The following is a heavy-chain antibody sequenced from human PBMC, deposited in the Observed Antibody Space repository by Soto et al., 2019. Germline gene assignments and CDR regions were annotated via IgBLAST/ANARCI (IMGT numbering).Heavy chain of an antibody. Sequence: QVQLVQSGAEVKKPGASVKVSCKASGYTFTSSGISWVRQAPGQGLEWMGWISAYNGNTNYAQKLQGRDTMTTDTSTSTTYMELRSLRSDDPDVYYWARDLWNYWRHWFNPCGQGTLVTVS. D-gene: IGHD1-7*01. CDR3: ARDLWNYWRHWFNP. CDR1: GYTFTSSG. CDR2: ISAYNGNT. V-gene: IGHV1-18*01. J-gene: IGHJ5*02.